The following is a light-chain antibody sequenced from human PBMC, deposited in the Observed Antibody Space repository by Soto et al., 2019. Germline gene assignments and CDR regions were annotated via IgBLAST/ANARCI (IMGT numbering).Light chain of an antibody. V-gene: IGKV1-5*03. CDR3: RQYNDNWT. Sequence: DIQMTQSPSTLSASVGDIVTITCRASQSISSWLAWYQQKPGTAPKLLIYKASTLQSGVPSRFSGSGSGTEFTLTISSLQPDDSATYYCRQYNDNWTFGQGTKVEIK. CDR1: QSISSW. CDR2: KAS. J-gene: IGKJ1*01.